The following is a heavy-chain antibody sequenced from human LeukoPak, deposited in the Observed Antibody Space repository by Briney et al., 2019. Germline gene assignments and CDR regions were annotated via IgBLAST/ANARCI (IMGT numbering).Heavy chain of an antibody. V-gene: IGHV3-33*01. CDR1: GLTFSSYG. D-gene: IGHD7-27*01. Sequence: GRSLRLSCAATGLTFSSYGMHWVRQAPGKGLDWVAVIWFDGSDKYYADSVKGRFTISRDNSKNTLYLQMNSLRAEDTAVYYCARALGNSTGDYWGQGTLVTVSS. J-gene: IGHJ4*02. CDR2: IWFDGSDK. CDR3: ARALGNSTGDY.